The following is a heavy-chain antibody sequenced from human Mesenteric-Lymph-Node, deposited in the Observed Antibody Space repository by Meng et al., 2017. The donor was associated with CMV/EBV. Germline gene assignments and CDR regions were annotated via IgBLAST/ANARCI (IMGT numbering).Heavy chain of an antibody. CDR2: ISSGGGAT. CDR1: GFTFSSYG. CDR3: AKLLNPSYYYAMDV. V-gene: IGHV3-NL1*01. D-gene: IGHD1-14*01. Sequence: GGSLRLSCAASGFTFSSYGMHWVRQAPGKGLEWVSLISSGGGATYFADSVKGRFIIFTDTSRTTLYLQMSSLRAEDTAVYYCAKLLNPSYYYAMDVWGQGTTVTVSS. J-gene: IGHJ6*02.